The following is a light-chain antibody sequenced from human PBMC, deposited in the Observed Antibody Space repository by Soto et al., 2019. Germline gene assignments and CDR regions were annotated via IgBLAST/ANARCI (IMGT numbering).Light chain of an antibody. CDR2: GAS. CDR1: QSVTYDQ. CDR3: QQYGDLPPT. V-gene: IGKV3-20*01. Sequence: ELVLTQSPDTLSLSPGGRATLSCRASQSVTYDQLAWYRQTPGQAPRLLIYGASSRAAGIPDRFSGSGSGTDFTLTISRLEPEDFVVYHCQQYGDLPPTFGQGTKVDIK. J-gene: IGKJ1*01.